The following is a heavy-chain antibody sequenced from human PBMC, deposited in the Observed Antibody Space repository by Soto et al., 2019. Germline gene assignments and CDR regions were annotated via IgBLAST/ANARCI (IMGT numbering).Heavy chain of an antibody. CDR1: GGSISSGDYY. CDR2: IYYSGST. D-gene: IGHD5-12*01. J-gene: IGHJ6*02. CDR3: ARGDYDYYYYYYGMDV. V-gene: IGHV4-30-4*01. Sequence: SETLSLTCTVSGGSISSGDYYWSWIRQPPGKGLEWIGYIYYSGSTYYNPSLKSRVTISVDTSKNQFSLKLSSVTAADTAVYYCARGDYDYYYYYYGMDVWGQGTTVTVSS.